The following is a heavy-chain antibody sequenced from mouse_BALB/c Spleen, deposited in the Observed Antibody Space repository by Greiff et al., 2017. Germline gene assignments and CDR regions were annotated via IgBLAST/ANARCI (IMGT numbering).Heavy chain of an antibody. CDR3: ARSHIYYGNYYAMDY. V-gene: IGHV2-6-2*01. CDR2: IWSDGST. CDR1: GFSLTSYG. Sequence: VQLQQSGPDLVAPSQSLSITCTVSGFSLTSYGVHWVRQPPGKGLEWLVVIWSDGSTTYNSALKSRLSISKDNSKSQVFLKMNRLQTDDTAMYYCARSHIYYGNYYAMDYWGQGTSVTVSS. D-gene: IGHD2-1*01. J-gene: IGHJ4*01.